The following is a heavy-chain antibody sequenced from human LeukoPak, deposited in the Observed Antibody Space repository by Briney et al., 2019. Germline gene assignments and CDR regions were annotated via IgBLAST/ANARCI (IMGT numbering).Heavy chain of an antibody. V-gene: IGHV5-51*01. CDR3: ARAMTLVVNPYDAFDG. Sequence: GEPLKISLQASGYRFTSHWIAWVRPMPGKGPEWMGVIWPGDSDTRYSPSFRGHVTISADTSINTAYLQWGNLKASDTAFYYCARAMTLVVNPYDAFDGWGRGTMGTVSA. CDR1: GYRFTSHW. J-gene: IGHJ3*01. CDR2: IWPGDSDT. D-gene: IGHD3-22*01.